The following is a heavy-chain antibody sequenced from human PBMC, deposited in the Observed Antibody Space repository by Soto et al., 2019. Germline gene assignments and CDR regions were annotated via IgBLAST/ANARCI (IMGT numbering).Heavy chain of an antibody. V-gene: IGHV4-31*03. CDR3: ARDSSYCGGDCSDYYYYGMDV. CDR2: IYYSGST. CDR1: GGSISSGGYY. D-gene: IGHD2-21*02. J-gene: IGHJ6*02. Sequence: LSLTCTVSGGSISSGGYYWSWIRQHPGKGLEWIGYIYYSGSTYYNPSLKSRVTISVDTSKNQFSLKLSSVTAADTAVYYCARDSSYCGGDCSDYYYYGMDVWGQGTTVTVSS.